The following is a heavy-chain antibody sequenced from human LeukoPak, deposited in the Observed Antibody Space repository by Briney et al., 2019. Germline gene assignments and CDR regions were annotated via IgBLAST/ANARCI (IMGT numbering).Heavy chain of an antibody. D-gene: IGHD2-2*01. CDR2: IIPIFGTA. J-gene: IGHJ6*03. Sequence: GSSVKVSCKASGGTFSSYAISWVRQAPGQGLEWMGGIIPIFGTANYAQKSQGRVTITADESTSTAYMELSSLRSEDTAVYYCASRKDIVVVPAAINYYYYMDVWGKGTTVTVSS. CDR3: ASRKDIVVVPAAINYYYYMDV. V-gene: IGHV1-69*01. CDR1: GGTFSSYA.